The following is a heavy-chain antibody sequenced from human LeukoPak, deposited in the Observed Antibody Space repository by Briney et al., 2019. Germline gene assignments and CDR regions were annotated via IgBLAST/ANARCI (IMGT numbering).Heavy chain of an antibody. V-gene: IGHV3-15*01. CDR3: TTVIRGVIIPWFDP. CDR2: IKRKTEAETT. J-gene: IGHJ5*02. Sequence: GGSLRLSCAASGFTFSNAWMNWVRQAPGKGLEWVGRIKRKTEAETTDYAAPVKGRLIISRDDSKNTLYLQMNSLKAEDTAVYYCTTVIRGVIIPWFDPWGQGTLVTVSS. CDR1: GFTFSNAW. D-gene: IGHD3-10*01.